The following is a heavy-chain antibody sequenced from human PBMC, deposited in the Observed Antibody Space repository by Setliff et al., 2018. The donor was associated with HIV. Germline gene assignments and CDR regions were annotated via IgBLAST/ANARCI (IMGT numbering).Heavy chain of an antibody. J-gene: IGHJ3*01. V-gene: IGHV3-33*01. CDR2: IWSDGNNI. CDR3: VTMVRGVFDAFDV. D-gene: IGHD3-10*01. CDR1: GFTLRTYG. Sequence: GGSLRLSCVASGFTLRTYGMHWVRQAPGKGLEWVAVIWSDGNNIQYADSLKGRFTVSRDILKNTVYLQMNSLRAEDTAVYYCVTMVRGVFDAFDVWGQGTMVTVSS.